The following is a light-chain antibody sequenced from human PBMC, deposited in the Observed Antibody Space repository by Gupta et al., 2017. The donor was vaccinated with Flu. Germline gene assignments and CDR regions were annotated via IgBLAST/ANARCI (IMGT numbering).Light chain of an antibody. CDR3: SSYSSSTNLVV. J-gene: IGLJ2*01. V-gene: IGLV2-14*03. CDR2: DVS. Sequence: ITISCTGTSSVVGGYKYVSWYQHHPGKAPQLILFDVSKRPSGISSRFSGSRSDDTASLTISGLQAEDEADYYCSSYSSSTNLVVFGGGTKLTV. CDR1: SSVVGGYKY.